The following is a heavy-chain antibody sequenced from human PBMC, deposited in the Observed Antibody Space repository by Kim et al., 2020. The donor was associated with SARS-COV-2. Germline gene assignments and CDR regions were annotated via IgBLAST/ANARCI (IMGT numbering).Heavy chain of an antibody. V-gene: IGHV3-66*01. CDR3: ARDATDYGDYWSGYYYGMDV. J-gene: IGHJ6*02. Sequence: GGSLRLSCAASGFIVSSNYMSWVRQAPGKGLEWVSVIYSGGSTYYADSVKGRFTISRDNSKNMLYLQMNSLRAEDTAVYYCARDATDYGDYWSGYYYGMDVWGQGPTVTVSS. D-gene: IGHD4-17*01. CDR2: IYSGGST. CDR1: GFIVSSNY.